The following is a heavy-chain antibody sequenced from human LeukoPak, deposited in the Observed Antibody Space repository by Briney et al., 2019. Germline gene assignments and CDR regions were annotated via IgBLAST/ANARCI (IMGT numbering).Heavy chain of an antibody. CDR2: ISYDGSNK. CDR1: GFTFSSYA. Sequence: GRSLRLSCAASGFTFSSYAMHWVRQAPGKGLEWVAVISYDGSNKYYADSVKGRFTISRDNSKNTLYLQMNSLRAEDTAVYYCARDFGATAIDVSLILLDYWGQGTLVTVSS. D-gene: IGHD5-18*01. V-gene: IGHV3-30-3*01. CDR3: ARDFGATAIDVSLILLDY. J-gene: IGHJ4*02.